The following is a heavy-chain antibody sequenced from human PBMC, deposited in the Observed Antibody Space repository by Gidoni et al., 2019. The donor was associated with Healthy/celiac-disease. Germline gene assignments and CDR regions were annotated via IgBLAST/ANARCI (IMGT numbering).Heavy chain of an antibody. Sequence: EVQLVQSGAEVKKPGASLTISCTGSGYSFTSYWIAWVRQMPGKGLEWMGIIYPGDSDTRYSPSFQGQVTISADKSISTAYLQWSSLKASDTAMYYCARLRMGIAAAKKPPYYYYGMDVWGQGTTVTVSS. D-gene: IGHD6-13*01. V-gene: IGHV5-51*01. CDR3: ARLRMGIAAAKKPPYYYYGMDV. CDR1: GYSFTSYW. CDR2: IYPGDSDT. J-gene: IGHJ6*02.